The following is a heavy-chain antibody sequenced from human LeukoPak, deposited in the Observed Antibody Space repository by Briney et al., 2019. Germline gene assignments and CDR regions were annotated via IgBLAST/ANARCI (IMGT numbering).Heavy chain of an antibody. J-gene: IGHJ6*02. CDR3: ARSVVVRPAGYYYYGMDV. D-gene: IGHD2-21*01. CDR2: TYYRSKWYN. Sequence: SQTLSLSCAISGDSVSNKHSAWNWITQSPSRGLECLGSTYYRSKWYNDHAVYVKSRITNNPATSKNQFSLQLNSVAPEATAVYYCARSVVVRPAGYYYYGMDVWGQGTTVTVSS. V-gene: IGHV6-1*01. CDR1: GDSVSNKHSA.